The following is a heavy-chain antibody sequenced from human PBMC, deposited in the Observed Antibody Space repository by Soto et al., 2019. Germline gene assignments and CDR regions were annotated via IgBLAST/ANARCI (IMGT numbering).Heavy chain of an antibody. CDR3: ARVGRGIAARPSNYYYYYYMDV. CDR1: GGSFSGYY. J-gene: IGHJ6*03. D-gene: IGHD6-6*01. CDR2: INHSGST. Sequence: SETLSLTCAVYGGSFSGYYWSWIRQPPGKGLEWIGEINHSGSTNYNPSLKSRVTISVDTSKNQFSLKLSSVTAADTAVYYCARVGRGIAARPSNYYYYYYMDVWGKGTTVTVSS. V-gene: IGHV4-34*01.